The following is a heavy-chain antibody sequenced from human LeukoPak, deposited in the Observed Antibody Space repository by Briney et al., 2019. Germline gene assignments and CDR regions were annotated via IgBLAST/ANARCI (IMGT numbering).Heavy chain of an antibody. CDR1: GGSISSYY. CDR2: IYTSGST. Sequence: PSETLSLTCTVSGGSISSYYWSWIRQPAGKGLEWIGRIYTSGSTNYNPSLKSRVTMSVDTSKNQFSLTLSSVTAADTAVDYCAGGTSSWYGTTPMDYWGQGTLVTVSS. V-gene: IGHV4-4*07. D-gene: IGHD6-13*01. J-gene: IGHJ4*02. CDR3: AGGTSSWYGTTPMDY.